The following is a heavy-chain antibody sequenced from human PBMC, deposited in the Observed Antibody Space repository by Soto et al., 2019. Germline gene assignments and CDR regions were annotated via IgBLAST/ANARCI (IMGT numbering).Heavy chain of an antibody. CDR1: GGSISSGGFY. D-gene: IGHD4-4*01. CDR3: ASTPLQRLQYPTRWFDP. V-gene: IGHV4-31*03. CDR2: IYYSGST. J-gene: IGHJ5*02. Sequence: PWETLSLTCTVSGGSISSGGFYWSWLRQHPGQGLEWIGYIYYSGSTYYNPSHKSRVTISVDTSKNQFSLKLSSVTAADTAVYYGASTPLQRLQYPTRWFDPWGQGTLVTVSS.